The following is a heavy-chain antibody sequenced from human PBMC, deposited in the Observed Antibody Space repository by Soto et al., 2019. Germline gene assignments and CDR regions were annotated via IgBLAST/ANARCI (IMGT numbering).Heavy chain of an antibody. Sequence: EVQLVESGGGLVQPGGSLRLSCAASGFTFSKAWMNWVRQAPGKGLEWVGRIKTNSEGGTTDYATPVQGRFSLSRDDSRHTLSLQMNSLKTDDTAVYYCTTGSVEGVWGQGATVTVSS. CDR1: GFTFSKAW. CDR2: IKTNSEGGTT. D-gene: IGHD2-15*01. J-gene: IGHJ6*02. CDR3: TTGSVEGV. V-gene: IGHV3-15*07.